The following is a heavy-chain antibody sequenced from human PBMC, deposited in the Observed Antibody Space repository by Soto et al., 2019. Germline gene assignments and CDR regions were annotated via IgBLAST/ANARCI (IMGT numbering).Heavy chain of an antibody. CDR1: GGAFNSYT. J-gene: IGHJ4*02. V-gene: IGHV1-69*04. D-gene: IGHD3-3*01. Sequence: SVKVSCKDSGGAFNSYTISWLRQSPGQGLEWMGRIIPILGIANYAQKFQGRVTITADKSTSTAYMELSSLRSEDMAVYYCARDFWSGSFGYWGQGTLVTVSS. CDR2: IIPILGIA. CDR3: ARDFWSGSFGY.